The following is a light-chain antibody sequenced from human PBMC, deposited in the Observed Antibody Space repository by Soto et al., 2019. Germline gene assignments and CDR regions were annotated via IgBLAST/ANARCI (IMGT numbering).Light chain of an antibody. CDR2: DVD. CDR1: NSDVGHYNY. J-gene: IGLJ2*01. V-gene: IGLV2-11*01. Sequence: QSALTQPRSVSGSPGQSVTIYCSGTNSDVGHYNYVSWYQQHPGKAPKLIIFDVDKRPSGVPDRFSGSKSGNTASLTISGLQAEDEADYYCCSYAGSSWIFGGGTKLTVL. CDR3: CSYAGSSWI.